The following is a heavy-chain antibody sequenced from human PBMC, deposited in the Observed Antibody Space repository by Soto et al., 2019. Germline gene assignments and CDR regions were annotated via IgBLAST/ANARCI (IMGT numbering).Heavy chain of an antibody. CDR1: GGSISSGGYS. CDR3: ARVPDR. CDR2: IYHSGST. V-gene: IGHV4-30-2*01. J-gene: IGHJ5*02. D-gene: IGHD2-2*01. Sequence: PSETLSLTCAVSGGSISSGGYSWSWIRQPPGKGLEWIGYIYHSGSTYYNPSLKSRVTISVDRSKNQFSLKLSSVTAADTAVYSCARVPDRWGQGTLVIVSS.